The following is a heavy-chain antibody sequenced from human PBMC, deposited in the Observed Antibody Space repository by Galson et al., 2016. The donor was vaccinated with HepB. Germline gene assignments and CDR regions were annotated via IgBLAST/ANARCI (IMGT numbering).Heavy chain of an antibody. D-gene: IGHD6-6*01. Sequence: TLSLTCTVSGASISSGGYYWSWIRQHPGKGLEWIGYIYHSGITNYNPSLRSRLTFSLDTSQNQFSLNLSSVTAADTAVYYCAREAIATRRGVRTFDYWGQGALVTVSS. CDR1: GASISSGGYY. J-gene: IGHJ4*02. CDR3: AREAIATRRGVRTFDY. V-gene: IGHV4-31*03. CDR2: IYHSGIT.